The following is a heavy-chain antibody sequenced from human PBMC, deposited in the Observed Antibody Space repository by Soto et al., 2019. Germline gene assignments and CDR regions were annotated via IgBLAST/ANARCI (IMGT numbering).Heavy chain of an antibody. J-gene: IGHJ4*02. CDR1: GFRFCSYA. V-gene: IGHV3-23*01. D-gene: IGHD3-3*01. CDR2: ISGSDGKT. CDR3: ARWSYLDY. Sequence: GFRFCSYALSWVRQAPGKGLEWVSTISGSDGKTFYADSVNGRFSISRDTSQSNLYLQMNSLRADDTAMYYCARWSYLDYWGQGTRVTV.